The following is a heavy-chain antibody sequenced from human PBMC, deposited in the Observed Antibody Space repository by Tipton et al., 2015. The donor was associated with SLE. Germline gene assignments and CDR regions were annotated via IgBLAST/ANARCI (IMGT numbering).Heavy chain of an antibody. V-gene: IGHV4-4*02. CDR1: GGSISSSNW. CDR2: IYHSGST. J-gene: IGHJ4*02. Sequence: TLSLTCAVSGGSISSSNWWSWVRQPPGKGLEWIGEIYHSGSTNYNPSLKSRVTISVDTSKNQFSLKLSSVTAADTAVYYCARGQHIVGATDFDYWGQGTLVTVSS. D-gene: IGHD1-26*01. CDR3: ARGQHIVGATDFDY.